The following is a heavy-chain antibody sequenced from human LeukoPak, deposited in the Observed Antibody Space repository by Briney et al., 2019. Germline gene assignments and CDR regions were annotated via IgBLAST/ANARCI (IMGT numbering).Heavy chain of an antibody. V-gene: IGHV4-39*01. J-gene: IGHJ6*03. Sequence: SETLSLTCTVPGGSISSSSYYWGWIRQPPGKGLEWIGSIYYSGSTYYNPSLKSRVTVSVDTSKNQFSLKLSSVTAADTAVYYCARRIAARQGSNYYYYMDVWGKGTTVTVSS. CDR1: GGSISSSSYY. CDR2: IYYSGST. CDR3: ARRIAARQGSNYYYYMDV. D-gene: IGHD6-6*01.